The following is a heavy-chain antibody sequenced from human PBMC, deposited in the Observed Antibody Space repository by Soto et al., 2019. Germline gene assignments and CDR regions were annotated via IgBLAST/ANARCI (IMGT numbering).Heavy chain of an antibody. CDR2: LSRGGGST. Sequence: EAQLLESGGELIQPGGSLRLSCAASGFTYSSHGMSWVRQAPGKGLEWIAGLSRGGGSTYYADSVKGRFTISRDNSKNTRDLMMNSLRVEDTALYYCARDGQYRTDGFDIWGQGTMVTVSS. CDR1: GFTYSSHG. D-gene: IGHD5-12*01. V-gene: IGHV3-23*01. J-gene: IGHJ3*02. CDR3: ARDGQYRTDGFDI.